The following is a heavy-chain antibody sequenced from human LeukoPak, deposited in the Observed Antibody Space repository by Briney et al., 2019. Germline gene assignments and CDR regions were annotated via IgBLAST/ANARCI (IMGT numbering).Heavy chain of an antibody. CDR1: RFTFSRYG. CDR3: AKELKWGEYYGMDV. CDR2: ISYDGSNK. J-gene: IGHJ6*02. Sequence: GRSLRLFCAASRFTFSRYGMHWVRQAPGKGLEWVAAISYDGSNKYYGDSVKGRFTISRDNSKNTLYLQMNSLRAEDTALYYCAKELKWGEYYGMDVWGQGTTVTVSS. D-gene: IGHD3-16*01. V-gene: IGHV3-30*18.